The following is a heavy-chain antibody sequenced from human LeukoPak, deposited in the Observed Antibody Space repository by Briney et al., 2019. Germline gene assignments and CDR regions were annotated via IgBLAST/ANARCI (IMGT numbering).Heavy chain of an antibody. CDR1: GFTFSSYA. V-gene: IGHV3-30*04. CDR2: ISYDGSNK. J-gene: IGHJ4*02. CDR3: ARDSAGYGDYDY. D-gene: IGHD4-17*01. Sequence: GGSLRLSCAASGFTFSSYAMHWVRQAPGKGLEGVAVISYDGSNKYYADSVKGRFTISRDNAKNSLYLQMNSLRAEDTAVYYCARDSAGYGDYDYWGQGTLVTVSS.